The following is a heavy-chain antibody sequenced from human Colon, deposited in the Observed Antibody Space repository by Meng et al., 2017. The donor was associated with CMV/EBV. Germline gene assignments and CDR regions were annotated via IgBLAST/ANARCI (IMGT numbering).Heavy chain of an antibody. CDR2: ISPNSGDT. V-gene: IGHV1-2*02. J-gene: IGHJ4*02. Sequence: QVQLVQSGAEVKKPGASVKVSCKASGCTFTDYYLHWERQAPGQGLEWMNWISPNSGDTAYAQKFQGRFTMTRDTSTRTAYMELSSLRSEDTAVYYCSRDGPWGYGGSDYWGQGTLVTVSS. CDR1: GCTFTDYY. CDR3: SRDGPWGYGGSDY. D-gene: IGHD7-27*01.